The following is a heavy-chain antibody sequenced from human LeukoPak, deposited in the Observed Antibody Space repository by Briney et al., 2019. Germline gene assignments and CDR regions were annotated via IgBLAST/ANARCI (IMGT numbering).Heavy chain of an antibody. CDR2: IIPIFGTA. CDR3: ARGVPRGWYAHYFDY. J-gene: IGHJ4*02. Sequence: GASVKVSCKASGGTFSSYAISWVRQAPGQGLEWMGGIIPIFGTANYAQKFQGRVTITADESTSTAYMELRSLRSEDTAVYYCARGVPRGWYAHYFDYWGQGTLVTVSS. CDR1: GGTFSSYA. V-gene: IGHV1-69*13. D-gene: IGHD6-19*01.